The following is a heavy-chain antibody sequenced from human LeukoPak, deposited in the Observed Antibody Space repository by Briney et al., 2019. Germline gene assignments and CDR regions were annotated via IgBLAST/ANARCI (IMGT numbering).Heavy chain of an antibody. J-gene: IGHJ3*02. D-gene: IGHD3-10*01. CDR1: GYSISSGYY. CDR3: ARLRRDYYGSGAHEFDI. CDR2: IYHSGST. V-gene: IGHV4-38-2*01. Sequence: KSSETLSLTCAVSGYSISSGYYWGWIRQPPGKGLEWIGSIYHSGSTYYNPSLKSRVTISVDTSKNQFSLKLSSVTAADTAVYYCARLRRDYYGSGAHEFDIWGQGTMVTVSS.